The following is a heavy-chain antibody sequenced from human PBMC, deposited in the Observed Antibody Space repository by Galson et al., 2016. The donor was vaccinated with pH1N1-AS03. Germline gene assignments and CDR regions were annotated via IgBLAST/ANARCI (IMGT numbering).Heavy chain of an antibody. D-gene: IGHD2-2*01. V-gene: IGHV3-7*01. Sequence: SLRLSCAASGFMFSKYWMNWVRQAPGKGLEWVANIKEDGSEKDHVDSVKGRFTISRDNAKYSQYLHMNSLRAEDTAVYYCARGWPLVVPGTIVRYYYYTDVWGKGATVTVSS. CDR3: ARGWPLVVPGTIVRYYYYTDV. J-gene: IGHJ6*03. CDR2: IKEDGSEK. CDR1: GFMFSKYW.